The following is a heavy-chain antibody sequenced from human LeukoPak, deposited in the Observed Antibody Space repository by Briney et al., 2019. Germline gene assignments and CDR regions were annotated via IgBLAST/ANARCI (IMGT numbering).Heavy chain of an antibody. V-gene: IGHV3-48*01. Sequence: PGGSLRLSCAASGFTFSSYSMNWVRQAPGKGLEWVSYISSSSSTIYYADSVKGRFTISRDNAKNSLYLQMNSLRAEDTAVYYCARGPPNERYCSSTSCQTMRGNWFDPWGQGTLVTVSS. J-gene: IGHJ5*02. CDR2: ISSSSSTI. CDR1: GFTFSSYS. CDR3: ARGPPNERYCSSTSCQTMRGNWFDP. D-gene: IGHD2-2*01.